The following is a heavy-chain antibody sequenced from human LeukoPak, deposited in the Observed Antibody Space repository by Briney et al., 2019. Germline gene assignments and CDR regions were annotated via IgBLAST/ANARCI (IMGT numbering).Heavy chain of an antibody. D-gene: IGHD3-22*01. J-gene: IGHJ4*02. V-gene: IGHV3-7*01. CDR3: ATLPYYYDSSGSYYFDY. CDR2: IKQDGGEK. Sequence: GGSLRLSCAASGFTFSSYWMSGVRQAPGKGVEGVAHIKQDGGEKYSVDSVKGRFTISRDNAKNSLYLQMNSMRAEDTAVYYCATLPYYYDSSGSYYFDYWGQGTLVTVSS. CDR1: GFTFSSYW.